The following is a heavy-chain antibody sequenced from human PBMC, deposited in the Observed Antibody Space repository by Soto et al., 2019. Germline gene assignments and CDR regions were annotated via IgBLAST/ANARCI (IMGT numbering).Heavy chain of an antibody. V-gene: IGHV1-69*01. J-gene: IGHJ6*02. D-gene: IGHD1-26*01. CDR3: ARDRVRATFLFHYYGMDA. CDR2: IIPIFGTA. Sequence: QVQLVQSGAEVKKPGSSVKVSCKASGGTFSSYAISWVRQAPGQGLEWLGGIIPIFGTAHYAQQFQGRVTITADESTSTAYTDLSSLRSDDTAVYYGARDRVRATFLFHYYGMDASGQGTTVTVYS. CDR1: GGTFSSYA.